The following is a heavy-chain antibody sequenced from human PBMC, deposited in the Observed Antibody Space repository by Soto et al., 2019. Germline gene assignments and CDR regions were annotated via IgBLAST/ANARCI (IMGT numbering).Heavy chain of an antibody. CDR1: GASISSYY. Sequence: PSATLSLTCTVSGASISSYYWSWMRQPPGKVLECIGYIHHSGSINYNPSLKTRVTISLDTSKNQFSLRLSSVSAADTVVYYCARGVATSSRSSLVYWGQGTVVTVSS. CDR2: IHHSGSI. V-gene: IGHV4-59*01. J-gene: IGHJ4*02. CDR3: ARGVATSSRSSLVY. D-gene: IGHD6-6*01.